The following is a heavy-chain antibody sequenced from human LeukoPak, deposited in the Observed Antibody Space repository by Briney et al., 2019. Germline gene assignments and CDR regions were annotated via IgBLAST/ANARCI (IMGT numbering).Heavy chain of an antibody. CDR1: GYTFTSYG. CDR2: ISAYNGNT. J-gene: IGHJ3*02. Sequence: GASVKVSCKASGYTFTSYGISWVRQAPGQGLEWMGWISAYNGNTNYAQKLQGRVTMTTDTSTSTAYMELRSLRSDDTAVYYCARDVLQMLQPKTTTVNKLLNDAFDIWGQGTMVTVSS. CDR3: ARDVLQMLQPKTTTVNKLLNDAFDI. D-gene: IGHD4-11*01. V-gene: IGHV1-18*01.